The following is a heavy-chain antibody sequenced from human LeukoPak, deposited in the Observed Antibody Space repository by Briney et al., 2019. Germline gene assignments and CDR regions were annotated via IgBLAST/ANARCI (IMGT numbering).Heavy chain of an antibody. CDR2: INPNSGGT. D-gene: IGHD3-9*01. CDR1: GYTFTGYY. V-gene: IGHV1-2*02. Sequence: APVKVSCKASGYTFTGYYMHWVRQAPGQGLEWMGWINPNSGGTNCAQKFQGRVTMTRDTSISTAYMELSRLRSDDTAVYYCARGRYFDRGDYWGQGTLVTVSS. J-gene: IGHJ4*02. CDR3: ARGRYFDRGDY.